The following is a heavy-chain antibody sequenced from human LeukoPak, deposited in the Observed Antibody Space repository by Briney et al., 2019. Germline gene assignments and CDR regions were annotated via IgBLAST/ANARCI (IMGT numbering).Heavy chain of an antibody. CDR1: GFTFDDYA. J-gene: IGHJ4*02. CDR3: AKDAYGLFY. CDR2: ISWNSGSI. Sequence: GGSLRLSCAASGFTFDDYAMHWVRQAPGKGLEWVSGISWNSGSIGYADSVKGRFTISRDNAKNSLYLQMNSLRAEDTALYYCAKDAYGLFYWGQGTLVTVSS. D-gene: IGHD3-10*01. V-gene: IGHV3-9*01.